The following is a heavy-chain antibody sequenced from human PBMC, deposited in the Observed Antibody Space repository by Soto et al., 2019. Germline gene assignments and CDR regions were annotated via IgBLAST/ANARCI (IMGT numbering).Heavy chain of an antibody. J-gene: IGHJ1*01. CDR1: GYTFTNYA. Sequence: QVQLVQSGAEVKKPGASVRVSCKASGYTFTNYALTWVRQAPGQGLEWMGWISVYNGNTKYAQKFQDRVTMTTETPRHTDDMDLRSLSSDDTAVYYCAREGSKSGLLAHLGQGTLVNVS. CDR3: AREGSKSGLLAH. V-gene: IGHV1-18*01. D-gene: IGHD3-22*01. CDR2: ISVYNGNT.